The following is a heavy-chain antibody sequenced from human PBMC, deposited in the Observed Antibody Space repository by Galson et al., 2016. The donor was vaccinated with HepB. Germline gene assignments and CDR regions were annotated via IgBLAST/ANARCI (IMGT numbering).Heavy chain of an antibody. CDR3: ARGEVVVTGILAVRYFDY. Sequence: SVKVSCKASGYTFTGYYIHWVRQAPGQGLEWMGWINPYNSDTNYAQKFQGRVTMTRDISISTAYMDLNRLRSDDSAVYYCARGEVVVTGILAVRYFDYWGEGTLVTVPS. V-gene: IGHV1-2*02. CDR2: INPYNSDT. D-gene: IGHD2-21*02. CDR1: GYTFTGYY. J-gene: IGHJ4*02.